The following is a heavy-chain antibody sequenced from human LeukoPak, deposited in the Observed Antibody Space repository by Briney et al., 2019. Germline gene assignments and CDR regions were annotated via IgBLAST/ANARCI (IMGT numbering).Heavy chain of an antibody. CDR1: GGSFSGYY. V-gene: IGHV4-34*01. Sequence: SETLSLTCAVYGGSFSGYYWSWVRQPPGKGLEWIGEINHSGSTNYNPSIKSRVTISVDTSKNQFSLKLSSVTAADTAVYYCARRNRYSSSWYGGLDAFDIWGQGTMVTVSS. D-gene: IGHD6-13*01. CDR2: INHSGST. J-gene: IGHJ3*02. CDR3: ARRNRYSSSWYGGLDAFDI.